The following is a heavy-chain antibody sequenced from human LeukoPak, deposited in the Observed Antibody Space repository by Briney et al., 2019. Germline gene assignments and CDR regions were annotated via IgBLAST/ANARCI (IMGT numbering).Heavy chain of an antibody. CDR3: ARDPAGAGIYYDY. J-gene: IGHJ4*02. V-gene: IGHV3-48*01. D-gene: IGHD6-19*01. CDR2: ISSGGGTI. Sequence: PGGSLRLSRVASGFTFSSYSMNWVRQAPGKGLEWISYISSGGGTIHYADSVKGRFTISRDNAKNSLYLQMNSLRAEDTAVYYCARDPAGAGIYYDYWGQGTLVTVSS. CDR1: GFTFSSYS.